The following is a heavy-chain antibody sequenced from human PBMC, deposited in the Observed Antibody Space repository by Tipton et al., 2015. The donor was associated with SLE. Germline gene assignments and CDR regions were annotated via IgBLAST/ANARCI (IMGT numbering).Heavy chain of an antibody. CDR2: VYASGST. D-gene: IGHD6-13*01. CDR3: ARSAGYSSNWAHFDY. V-gene: IGHV4-61*02. CDR1: GGSLSIGYYY. J-gene: IGHJ4*02. Sequence: TLSLTCSVSGGSLSIGYYYWSWIRQPAGKGLEWIGRVYASGSTHYNPSLNSRVIIAVDTSKNQFSLKLTSVTAADTAVYYCARSAGYSSNWAHFDYWGQGTLVTVSS.